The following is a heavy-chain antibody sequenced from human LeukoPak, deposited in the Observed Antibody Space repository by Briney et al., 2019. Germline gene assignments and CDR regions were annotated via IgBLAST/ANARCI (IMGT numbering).Heavy chain of an antibody. V-gene: IGHV4-4*07. Sequence: PSETLSLTCTVSGGSINSHYWSWIRQPAGQGLEWMGRIHTSGTTFFNPSLKGRITMSVDTSQNQFSLRLSSVTAADTAVYFCARGDYYDGGGRNWFDPWGQGTLVTVSS. CDR3: ARGDYYDGGGRNWFDP. CDR1: GGSINSHY. CDR2: IHTSGTT. D-gene: IGHD3-16*01. J-gene: IGHJ5*02.